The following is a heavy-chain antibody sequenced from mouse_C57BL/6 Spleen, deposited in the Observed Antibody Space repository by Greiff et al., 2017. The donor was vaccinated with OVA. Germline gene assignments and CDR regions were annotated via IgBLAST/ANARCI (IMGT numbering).Heavy chain of an antibody. CDR2: INPNNGGT. CDR3: ARLGIYYGSRDWYFDV. D-gene: IGHD1-1*01. CDR1: GYTFTDYY. Sequence: VQLKQSGPELVKPGASVKISCKASGYTFTDYYMNWVKQSHGKSLEWIGDINPNNGGTSYNQKFKGKATLTVDKSSSTAYMELRSLTSEDSAVYYCARLGIYYGSRDWYFDVWGTGTTVTVSS. V-gene: IGHV1-26*01. J-gene: IGHJ1*03.